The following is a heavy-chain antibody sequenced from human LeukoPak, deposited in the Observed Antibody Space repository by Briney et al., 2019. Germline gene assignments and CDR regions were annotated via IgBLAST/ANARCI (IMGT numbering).Heavy chain of an antibody. V-gene: IGHV3-64D*09. CDR3: VKYSSGWYYDY. CDR2: INDNGRST. J-gene: IGHJ4*02. Sequence: SCKVSGYTLTELSMHWVRQAPGKGLEYVSAINDNGRSTYYADSVKGRFSISRDNSKSTLYLQMSSLRTEDTAVYYCVKYSSGWYYDYWGQGTLVTVSS. D-gene: IGHD6-19*01. CDR1: GYTLTELS.